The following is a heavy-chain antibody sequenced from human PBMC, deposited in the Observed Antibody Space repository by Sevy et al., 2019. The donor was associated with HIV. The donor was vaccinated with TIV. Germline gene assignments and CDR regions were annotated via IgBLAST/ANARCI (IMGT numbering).Heavy chain of an antibody. CDR2: IYWDDDK. J-gene: IGHJ3*02. CDR3: AHTMIVVADDAFDI. D-gene: IGHD3-22*01. V-gene: IGHV2-5*02. CDR1: GFSLSTSGVG. Sequence: SGPTLVNPTQTLTLTCTFSGFSLSTSGVGVGWIRQPPGKALEWLALIYWDDDKRYSPSLKSRLTITKDTSKTQVVRTMTNMDPVDTATYYCAHTMIVVADDAFDIWGQGTMVTVSS.